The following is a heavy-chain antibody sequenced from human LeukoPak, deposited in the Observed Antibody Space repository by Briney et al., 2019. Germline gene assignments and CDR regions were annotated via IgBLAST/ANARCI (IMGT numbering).Heavy chain of an antibody. J-gene: IGHJ3*02. CDR2: INPNSGGT. Sequence: ASVKVSCKASGYTFSYYYLHWVRQAPGEGLEWMGWINPNSGGTNYAQKFKGRVTMHRDTSFSTAYMELSRLRSDDTAMYYCARMDDGFDIWGQGTMVTVSS. V-gene: IGHV1-2*02. CDR1: GYTFSYYY. CDR3: ARMDDGFDI.